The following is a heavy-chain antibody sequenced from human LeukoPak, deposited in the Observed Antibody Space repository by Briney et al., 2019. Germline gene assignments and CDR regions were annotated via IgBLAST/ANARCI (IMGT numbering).Heavy chain of an antibody. CDR2: ISSSGSTI. V-gene: IGHV3-48*03. J-gene: IGHJ4*02. CDR3: AAWGESYYFDY. CDR1: GFTFSSYE. D-gene: IGHD1-26*01. Sequence: GGSLRLSCAAPGFTFSSYEFNWVRQAPGKGLEWVSYISSSGSTIYYADSVKGRFTISRDNAKHSLSLQMNSLRAEDTAVYYCAAWGESYYFDYWGQGTLVTVSS.